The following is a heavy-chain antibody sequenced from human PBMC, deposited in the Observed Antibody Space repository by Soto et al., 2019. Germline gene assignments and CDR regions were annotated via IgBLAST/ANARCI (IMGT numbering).Heavy chain of an antibody. CDR3: AKDMSLYYYYGMDV. CDR2: ISWNSGSI. Sequence: EVQLVESGGGLVQPGRSLRLSCVASGFTFDDYAMHWVRQAPGKGLEWVSGISWNSGSIGYADSVKGRFTISRDNAKNSLYLQMNSLRAEDTALYYCAKDMSLYYYYGMDVWGQGTTVTVSS. J-gene: IGHJ6*02. V-gene: IGHV3-9*01. CDR1: GFTFDDYA.